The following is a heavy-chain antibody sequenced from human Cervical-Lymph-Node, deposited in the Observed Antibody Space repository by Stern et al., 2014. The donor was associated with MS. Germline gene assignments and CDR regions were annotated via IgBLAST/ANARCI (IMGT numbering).Heavy chain of an antibody. D-gene: IGHD2-21*02. V-gene: IGHV3-33*01. CDR1: GFSFSHYG. CDR2: VWYDGTNK. Sequence: QVQLVQSGGGVVQPGRSLRLSCAASGFSFSHYGMHWVRQAPGKGLEWVAVVWYDGTNKYYADSVKGRFTISRDNSENTVYLQMNSLRAEDTAVYHCARDGRVYCGADCYSDYYYYGMDVGGQGTTVTVFS. CDR3: ARDGRVYCGADCYSDYYYYGMDV. J-gene: IGHJ6*02.